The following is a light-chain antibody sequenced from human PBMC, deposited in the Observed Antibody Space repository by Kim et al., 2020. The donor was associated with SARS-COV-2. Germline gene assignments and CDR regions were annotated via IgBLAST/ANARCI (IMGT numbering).Light chain of an antibody. CDR2: DVN. CDR1: STDFGNYNF. V-gene: IGLV2-23*02. Sequence: QSALTQPASVSGSPGQSITISCTGTSTDFGNYNFVSWYQDHPGKAPKVVIYDVNKRPSGVSGRFSGSKSGNTASLTISGLQAEDEADYYCCSSTSRYTFVFGTGTKVTVL. CDR3: CSSTSRYTFV. J-gene: IGLJ1*01.